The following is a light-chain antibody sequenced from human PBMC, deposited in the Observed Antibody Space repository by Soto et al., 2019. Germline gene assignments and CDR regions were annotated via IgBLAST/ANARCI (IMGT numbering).Light chain of an antibody. J-gene: IGKJ4*01. Sequence: EIVLTQSPGTLSLSPGERATLSCRASQSASSSSLAWYQQKPGQAPRLLIYDASIRATGIPNRFSGSGSGTDFTLTISRLEPEDSAVYYCQQYGSSPLTFGGGTKVELK. CDR2: DAS. CDR1: QSASSSS. V-gene: IGKV3-20*01. CDR3: QQYGSSPLT.